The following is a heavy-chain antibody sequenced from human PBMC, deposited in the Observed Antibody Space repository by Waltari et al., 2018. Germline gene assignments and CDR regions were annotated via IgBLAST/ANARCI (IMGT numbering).Heavy chain of an antibody. CDR3: ARSGLLWFGELLWEGFDY. Sequence: QVQLVQSGAEVKKPGASVKVSCKASGYTFTSYGISWVRQAPGQGLEGRGWISAYNGNTNYAQKLQGRVTMTTDTSTSTAYMELRSLRSDDTAVYYCARSGLLWFGELLWEGFDYWGQGTLVTVSS. CDR2: ISAYNGNT. CDR1: GYTFTSYG. D-gene: IGHD3-10*01. J-gene: IGHJ4*02. V-gene: IGHV1-18*01.